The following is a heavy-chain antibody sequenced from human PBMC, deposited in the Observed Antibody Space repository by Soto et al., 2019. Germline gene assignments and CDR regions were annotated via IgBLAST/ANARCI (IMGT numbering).Heavy chain of an antibody. Sequence: EVQLVESGGGLVKPGGSLRLSCAASGFTFSNAWMNWVRQAPGKGLEWVGRIKSKTDGGTTDYAAPVKGRFTISRDDSKNTLYLQMNSLKTEDTAVYYCTTAFGVWGSPTYYYYGMDVWGQGTTVTVSS. CDR1: GFTFSNAW. D-gene: IGHD3-16*01. CDR3: TTAFGVWGSPTYYYYGMDV. CDR2: IKSKTDGGTT. V-gene: IGHV3-15*07. J-gene: IGHJ6*02.